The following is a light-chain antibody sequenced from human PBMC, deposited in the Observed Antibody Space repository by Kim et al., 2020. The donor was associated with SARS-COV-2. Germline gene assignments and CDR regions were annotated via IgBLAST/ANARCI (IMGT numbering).Light chain of an antibody. Sequence: VKLTCTLSSGHSSYAIAWHQQQPEKGPRHLMKLNSDGSHSKGDGIPDRFSGSSSGAERYLTISSLQSEDEADYYCQTWGTGIQWVFGGGTKLTVL. J-gene: IGLJ3*02. V-gene: IGLV4-69*01. CDR3: QTWGTGIQWV. CDR2: LNSDGSH. CDR1: SGHSSYA.